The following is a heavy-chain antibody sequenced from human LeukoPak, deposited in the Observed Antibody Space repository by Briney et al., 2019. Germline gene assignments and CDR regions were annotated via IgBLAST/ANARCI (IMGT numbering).Heavy chain of an antibody. Sequence: GGSLRLSCAASGFTFSSYEMNWVRQAPGKGLEWASYISSSGGTKNYADSVRGRFTISRDNAKNSLYLQMNGLRAEDTAVYYCARELDHDYYDFYFDYWGQGTLVTVSS. D-gene: IGHD4-17*01. CDR2: ISSSGGTK. J-gene: IGHJ4*02. CDR3: ARELDHDYYDFYFDY. CDR1: GFTFSSYE. V-gene: IGHV3-48*03.